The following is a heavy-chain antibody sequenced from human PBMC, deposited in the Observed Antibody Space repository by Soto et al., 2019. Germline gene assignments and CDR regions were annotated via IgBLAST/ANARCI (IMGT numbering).Heavy chain of an antibody. CDR3: ARTAAAGKYYNGMDV. V-gene: IGHV5-51*01. D-gene: IGHD6-13*01. CDR2: IYPGDSDT. Sequence: GESLKISCTGSGYSFTRYWIGWVRQMPGKGLECMGIIYPGDSDTRYSPSFQGQVTISADKSISTAYLQWSSLKASDTAMYYCARTAAAGKYYNGMDVWGQGTTVTVSS. CDR1: GYSFTRYW. J-gene: IGHJ6*02.